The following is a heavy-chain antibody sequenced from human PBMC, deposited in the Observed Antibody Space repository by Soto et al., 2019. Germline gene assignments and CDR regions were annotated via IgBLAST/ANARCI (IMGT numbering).Heavy chain of an antibody. CDR1: GFTFSSYS. J-gene: IGHJ6*02. CDR2: ISSSSSTI. D-gene: IGHD3-10*01. V-gene: IGHV3-48*02. Sequence: GGSLRLSCAASGFTFSSYSMNWVRQAPGKGLEWVSYISSSSSTIYYADSVKGRFTISRDNAKNSLYLQMNSLRDEDTAVYYCARDLWGSGSYYYYYGMDVWGQGTTVTVSS. CDR3: ARDLWGSGSYYYYYGMDV.